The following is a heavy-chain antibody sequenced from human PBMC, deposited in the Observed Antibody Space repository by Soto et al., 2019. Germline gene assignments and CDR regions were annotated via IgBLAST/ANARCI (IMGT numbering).Heavy chain of an antibody. CDR1: GFTFSSYW. Sequence: PVGSLRLSCAASGFTFSSYWMHWVRQAPGKGLVWVSRINSDGSSTSYGDSVKGRFTISRDNAKNTLYLQMNSLRAEDTAVYYCARAYSSSWYWFDPWGQGTLVTVSS. D-gene: IGHD6-13*01. CDR3: ARAYSSSWYWFDP. CDR2: INSDGSST. J-gene: IGHJ5*02. V-gene: IGHV3-74*01.